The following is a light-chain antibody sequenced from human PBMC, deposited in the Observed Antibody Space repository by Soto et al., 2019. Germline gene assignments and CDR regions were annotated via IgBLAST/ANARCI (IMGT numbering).Light chain of an antibody. CDR3: QQYSSYPT. Sequence: DIQMTQSPSSLSASVGDRVTITCRASQGISNYLAWYQQKPGKVPKLLIYAASTLQSGVPSRFSGSGSGTEFTLTISGLQSDDFATYYCQQYSSYPTFGQGTKVDIK. CDR1: QGISNY. J-gene: IGKJ1*01. V-gene: IGKV1-27*01. CDR2: AAS.